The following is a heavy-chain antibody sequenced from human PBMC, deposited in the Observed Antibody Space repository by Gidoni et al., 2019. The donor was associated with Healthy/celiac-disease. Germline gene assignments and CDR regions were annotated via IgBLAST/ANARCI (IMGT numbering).Heavy chain of an antibody. CDR1: GFTFDDYA. J-gene: IGHJ6*02. CDR2: ISWDGGST. D-gene: IGHD3-16*01. CDR3: AKAGGLLWDYYYGMDV. Sequence: EVQLVESGGVVVQPGGSLRLSCAASGFTFDDYAMHWVRQAPGKGLEWVSLISWDGGSTYYADSVKGRFTISRDNSKNSLYLQMNSLRAEDTALYYCAKAGGLLWDYYYGMDVWGQGTTVTVSS. V-gene: IGHV3-43D*04.